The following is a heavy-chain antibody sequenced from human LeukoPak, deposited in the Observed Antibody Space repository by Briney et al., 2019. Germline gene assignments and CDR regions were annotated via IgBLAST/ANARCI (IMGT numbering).Heavy chain of an antibody. J-gene: IGHJ6*04. CDR2: ISYNDNT. V-gene: IGHV4-61*01. CDR1: GASVSSGTYY. CDR3: AREASLVRGIFITRYGLDV. Sequence: SETLTLTCTVSGASVSSGTYYWTWILQPPGKELECIAYISYNDNTKYNPSPNSRITISLDPSKNQFSLRMSSVTAAVTAVYYSAREASLVRGIFITRYGLDVWGKGTTVTVSS. D-gene: IGHD3-10*01.